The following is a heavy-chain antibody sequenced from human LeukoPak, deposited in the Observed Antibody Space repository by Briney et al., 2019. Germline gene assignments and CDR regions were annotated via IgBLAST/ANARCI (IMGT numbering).Heavy chain of an antibody. Sequence: GGSLRLSCAASGFTFGSYSMNWVRQAPGKGLEWVSSISSSSSYIYYADSVKGRFTISRDNAKNSLYLQMNSLRAEDTAVYYCARADRVSSGWWLPGWGQGTLVTVSS. V-gene: IGHV3-21*01. CDR2: ISSSSSYI. CDR3: ARADRVSSGWWLPG. J-gene: IGHJ4*02. CDR1: GFTFGSYS. D-gene: IGHD6-19*01.